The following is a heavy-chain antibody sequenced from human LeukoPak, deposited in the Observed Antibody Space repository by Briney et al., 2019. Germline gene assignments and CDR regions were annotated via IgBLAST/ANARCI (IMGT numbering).Heavy chain of an antibody. D-gene: IGHD6-19*01. Sequence: GGSLRLSCAASGFTFSDYYMSWVRQAPGKGLEWVANMKQDGSEKYYVDSVKGRFTISRDNSNNTLFLQMNSLRPEDTAVYYCARDLGLSVSGTSYFDLWGRGSLVTVSS. CDR1: GFTFSDYY. CDR3: ARDLGLSVSGTSYFDL. V-gene: IGHV3-7*01. J-gene: IGHJ2*01. CDR2: MKQDGSEK.